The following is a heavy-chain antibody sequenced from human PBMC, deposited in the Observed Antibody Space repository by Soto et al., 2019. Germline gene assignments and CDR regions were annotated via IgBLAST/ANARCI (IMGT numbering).Heavy chain of an antibody. CDR3: TRAAWFPYLSFY. Sequence: EVQLVESGGGLVQPGGSLRLSCAASGCTFSRFELHWVRQAPGKGLEWISYISSSGSTAYYASSVEGRFTISRDNANNSVYLQMDSLRAEDTALYYCTRAAWFPYLSFYWGQGALVTVSS. CDR2: ISSSGSTA. CDR1: GCTFSRFE. J-gene: IGHJ4*02. D-gene: IGHD3-10*01. V-gene: IGHV3-48*03.